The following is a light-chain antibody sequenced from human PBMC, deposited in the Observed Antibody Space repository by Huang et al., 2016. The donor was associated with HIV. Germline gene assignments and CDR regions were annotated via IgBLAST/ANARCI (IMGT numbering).Light chain of an antibody. CDR2: WAS. CDR1: QIISYNSNNKHY. Sequence: DIVMTQSPDSLVVSLGERATINCQSSQIISYNSNNKHYLAWYQQKPGQPPKLLIYWASTRESGVPDRFTGSGSGTDFTFTISSLQAEDVAVYYCQQYYITPLTFGGGTKVEI. J-gene: IGKJ4*01. CDR3: QQYYITPLT. V-gene: IGKV4-1*01.